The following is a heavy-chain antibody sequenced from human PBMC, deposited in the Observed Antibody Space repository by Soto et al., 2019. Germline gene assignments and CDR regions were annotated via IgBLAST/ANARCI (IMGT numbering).Heavy chain of an antibody. CDR1: GGSISSSSYY. V-gene: IGHV4-39*01. CDR3: ARIPYSSGWEGEYWFDP. J-gene: IGHJ5*02. CDR2: IYYSGST. D-gene: IGHD6-19*01. Sequence: SETLSLTCTVSGGSISSSSYYWGWIRQPPGKGLEWIGSIYYSGSTYYNPSLKSRVTISVDTSKNQFSLKLSSVTAADTAVYYCARIPYSSGWEGEYWFDPWGQGTLVTVS.